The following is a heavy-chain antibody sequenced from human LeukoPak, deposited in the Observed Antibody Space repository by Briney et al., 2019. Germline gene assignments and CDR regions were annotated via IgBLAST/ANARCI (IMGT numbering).Heavy chain of an antibody. Sequence: GGSLRLSCAASGFAFSSYWMHWVRQAPGKGLVWVSRINSDGSSTSYADSVKGRFTISRDNAKSTLCLQMNSLRAEDTAVYYCARVTLSGSYLFDYWGQGTLVTVSS. D-gene: IGHD1-26*01. V-gene: IGHV3-74*01. CDR3: ARVTLSGSYLFDY. CDR2: INSDGSST. J-gene: IGHJ4*02. CDR1: GFAFSSYW.